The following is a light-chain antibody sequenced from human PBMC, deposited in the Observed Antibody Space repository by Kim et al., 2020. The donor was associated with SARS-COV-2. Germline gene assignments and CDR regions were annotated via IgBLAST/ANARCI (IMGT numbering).Light chain of an antibody. J-gene: IGLJ3*02. Sequence: SSELTQDPAVSVALGQTVRITCQGDSLRSYYASWYQQKPGQAPVLVIYGKNNRPSGIPDRFSGSSSGNTASLTIPGAQAEDKDDYYCNSPDSSGNHSVFG. CDR3: NSPDSSGNHSV. CDR1: SLRSYY. CDR2: GKN. V-gene: IGLV3-19*01.